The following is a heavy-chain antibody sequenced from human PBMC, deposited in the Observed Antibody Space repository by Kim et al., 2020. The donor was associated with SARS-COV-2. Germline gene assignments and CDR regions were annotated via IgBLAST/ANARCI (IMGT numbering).Heavy chain of an antibody. D-gene: IGHD3-10*01. Sequence: GGSLRLSCSASGFTFSSYAMHWVRQAPGKGLEYVSAISSNGGSTYYADSVKGRFTISRDNSKNTLYLQMSSLRAEDTAVYYCVKNKWPEMGTFYYGSGSSVAQFDYWGQGTLVTVSS. J-gene: IGHJ4*02. CDR3: VKNKWPEMGTFYYGSGSSVAQFDY. V-gene: IGHV3-64D*06. CDR2: ISSNGGST. CDR1: GFTFSSYA.